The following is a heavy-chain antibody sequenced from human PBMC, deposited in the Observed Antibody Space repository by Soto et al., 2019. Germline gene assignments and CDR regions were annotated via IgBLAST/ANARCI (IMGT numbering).Heavy chain of an antibody. V-gene: IGHV3-30-3*01. CDR2: ISYDGSNK. J-gene: IGHJ6*02. D-gene: IGHD3-3*01. CDR1: GFTFSSYA. CDR3: AGDGPGDFPYYYYYGMDV. Sequence: GGSLRLSCAASGFTFSSYAMHWVRQAPGKGLEWVAVISYDGSNKYYADSVKGRFTISRDNSKNTLYLQMNSLRAEDTAVYYCAGDGPGDFPYYYYYGMDVWGQGTTVTVSS.